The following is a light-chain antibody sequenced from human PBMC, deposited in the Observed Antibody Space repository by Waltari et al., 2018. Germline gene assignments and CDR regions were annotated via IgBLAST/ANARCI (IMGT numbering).Light chain of an antibody. CDR2: FNN. Sequence: QSVLTQPPSASGTPGHRVAISCSGPNSNVGHNPVSWYQQLPGTAPKLLIFFNNRRPSGFPARFSASKSGTSASLAISGLQSDDEADYYCAAWDDSLNVWVFGGGTKVTVL. CDR3: AAWDDSLNVWV. CDR1: NSNVGHNP. J-gene: IGLJ3*02. V-gene: IGLV1-44*01.